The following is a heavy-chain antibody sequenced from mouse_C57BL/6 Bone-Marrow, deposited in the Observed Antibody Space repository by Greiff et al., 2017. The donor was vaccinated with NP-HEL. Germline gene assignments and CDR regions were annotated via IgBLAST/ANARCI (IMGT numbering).Heavy chain of an antibody. CDR1: GYTFTSPW. CDR2: IFPGSVRT. D-gene: IGHD3-2*02. J-gene: IGHJ2*01. Sequence: VQLQQSGPELVRPGASVQISCKAPGYTFTSPWMPWVRPMPGQVLEWLGEIFPGSVRTYYNAKFKGKATLTVDTSSSTAYMQLSSLTSEDSAVYFCARPSISQALDYWGKGTTLTVSS. V-gene: IGHV1-56*01. CDR3: ARPSISQALDY.